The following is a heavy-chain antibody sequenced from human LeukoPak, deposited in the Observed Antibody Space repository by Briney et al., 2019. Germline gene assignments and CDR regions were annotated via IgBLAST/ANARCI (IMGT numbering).Heavy chain of an antibody. D-gene: IGHD3-10*01. CDR3: ARPYYYVSGTSSRYFDY. CDR1: GFTVSSNY. Sequence: GGSLRLSCAASGFTVSSNYMTCVRQAPGKGLEWVSIIYSGGTTYYADSVKGRFTISRDNSKNTLYLQMNSLRAEDTAVYYCARPYYYVSGTSSRYFDYWGQGTLVTVSS. J-gene: IGHJ4*02. V-gene: IGHV3-53*01. CDR2: IYSGGTT.